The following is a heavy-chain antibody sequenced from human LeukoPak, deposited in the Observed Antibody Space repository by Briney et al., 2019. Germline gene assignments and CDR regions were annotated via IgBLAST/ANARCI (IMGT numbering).Heavy chain of an antibody. V-gene: IGHV3-48*03. J-gene: IGHJ6*03. Sequence: GGSLRLSCAASGFTFSSYEMNWVRQAPGKGLEWVSYISSSGSTIYYADSVKGRFTISRDNAKNSLYLQMNSLRAEDTAVYYCAREGLGCSSTSCYFYFYYYMDVWGKGTTVTVS. CDR1: GFTFSSYE. D-gene: IGHD2-2*01. CDR3: AREGLGCSSTSCYFYFYYYMDV. CDR2: ISSSGSTI.